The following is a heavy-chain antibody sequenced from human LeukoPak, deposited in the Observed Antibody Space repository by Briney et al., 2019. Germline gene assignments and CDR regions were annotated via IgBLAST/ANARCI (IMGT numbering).Heavy chain of an antibody. CDR3: ARSRRDGYNLHAFYI. Sequence: SVKVSCKASRGTFSSYAISWVRQAPGQGLEWMGRIIPIFGTANYAQKFQGRVTITTDESTSTAYMELSSLRSEDTAVYYCARSRRDGYNLHAFYIWGQGTMVTVSS. J-gene: IGHJ3*02. D-gene: IGHD5-24*01. CDR2: IIPIFGTA. CDR1: RGTFSSYA. V-gene: IGHV1-69*05.